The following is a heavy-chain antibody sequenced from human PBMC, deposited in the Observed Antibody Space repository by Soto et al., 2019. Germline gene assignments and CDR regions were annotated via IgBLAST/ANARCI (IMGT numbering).Heavy chain of an antibody. CDR3: XXXXXXXYYDYGAFDI. V-gene: IGHV4-39*01. CDR1: GGSISSSSYY. J-gene: IGHJ3*02. CDR2: IYYSGST. Sequence: QLQLQESGPGLVKPSETLSLTCTVSGGSISSSSYYWGWIRQPPGKGLEWIGSIYYSGSTYYNPXXXXXXXXXXXXXXXXXXXXXXXXXXXXXXXXXXXXXXXXXYYDYGAFDIWGQGTMVT.